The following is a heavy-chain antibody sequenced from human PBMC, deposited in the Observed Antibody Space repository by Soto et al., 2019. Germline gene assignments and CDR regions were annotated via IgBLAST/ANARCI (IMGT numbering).Heavy chain of an antibody. CDR3: ARAGYCSSTRCSDAFDI. CDR1: GYTFTNYA. CDR2: INAGNGNT. V-gene: IGHV1-3*01. J-gene: IGHJ3*02. Sequence: QVQFVQSGAELKKPGASVKVSCKASGYTFTNYAMHWVRQAPGQRLEWMGWINAGNGNTKYSQKFQGRVTITRDTSARTAYVELTSLRSDETAVYYCARAGYCSSTRCSDAFDIWGQGTLVTVSS. D-gene: IGHD2-2*01.